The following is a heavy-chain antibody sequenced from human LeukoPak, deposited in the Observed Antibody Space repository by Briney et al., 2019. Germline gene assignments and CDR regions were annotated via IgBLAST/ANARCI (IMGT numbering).Heavy chain of an antibody. CDR2: IRYDGSTK. Sequence: GGSLRLSCAASGFTFSNYGMHWVRQAPGKGLEWVAFIRYDGSTKYYADSVKGRFTISRDSSKNTLFLQMDSLRAEDTAVYYCAKVACSITSCYFTDYWGQGTMVTVSS. CDR3: AKVACSITSCYFTDY. D-gene: IGHD2-2*01. CDR1: GFTFSNYG. V-gene: IGHV3-30*02. J-gene: IGHJ4*02.